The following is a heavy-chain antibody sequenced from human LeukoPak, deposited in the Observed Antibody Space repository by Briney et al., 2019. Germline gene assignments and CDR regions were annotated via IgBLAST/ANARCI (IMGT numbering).Heavy chain of an antibody. CDR1: GFTFSSFR. CDR2: IDSSSSQI. Sequence: GGSLRLSCVGSGFTFSSFRMNWVRQTPGKGLEWVSWIDSSSSQIDYEDSLQGRFTISRDNAKNSLYLQMNNLRVDDTAVYYCARRRGYSYGHSDAFDIWGQGTMVTVSS. J-gene: IGHJ3*02. V-gene: IGHV3-21*01. D-gene: IGHD5-18*01. CDR3: ARRRGYSYGHSDAFDI.